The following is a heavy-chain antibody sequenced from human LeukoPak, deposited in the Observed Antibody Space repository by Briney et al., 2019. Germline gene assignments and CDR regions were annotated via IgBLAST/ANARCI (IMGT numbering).Heavy chain of an antibody. CDR3: AKDLWSITTNAFDI. CDR1: GGTFSSYA. CDR2: IIPIFGIA. V-gene: IGHV1-69*04. Sequence: SVKVSCKASGGTFSSYAISWVRQAPGQGLEWMGRIIPIFGIANYAQKFQGRVTITADKSTSTAYMKLSSLRSEDTAVYYCAKDLWSITTNAFDIWGQGTMVTVSS. D-gene: IGHD1-1*01. J-gene: IGHJ3*02.